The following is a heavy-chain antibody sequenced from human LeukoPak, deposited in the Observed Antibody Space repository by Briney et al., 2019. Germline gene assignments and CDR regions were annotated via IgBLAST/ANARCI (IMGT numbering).Heavy chain of an antibody. CDR3: ARDPGVVVVAASYYYGMDV. J-gene: IGHJ6*02. D-gene: IGHD2-15*01. V-gene: IGHV3-53*01. CDR1: GFTFSSSA. CDR2: IYSGGST. Sequence: GGSLRLSCAASGFTFSSSAMSWVRQAPGKGLEWVSVIYSGGSTYYADSVKGRFTISRDNSKNTLYLQMNSLRAEDTAVYYCARDPGVVVVAASYYYGMDVWGQGTTVTVSS.